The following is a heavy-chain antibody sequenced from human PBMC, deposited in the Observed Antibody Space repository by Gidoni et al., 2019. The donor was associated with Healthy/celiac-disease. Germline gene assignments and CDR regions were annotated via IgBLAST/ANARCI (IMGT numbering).Heavy chain of an antibody. D-gene: IGHD1-26*01. CDR2: INAGNGNT. CDR1: GYTFTSNA. J-gene: IGHJ4*02. V-gene: IGHV1-3*01. Sequence: QVQLVKSGAEGKKPGASVKESCQASGYTFTSNAMHWVRQAPGQRLEWMGWINAGNGNTKYSPTFQGRVTITRDTSASTAYMELSSLRSEDTAVYYCARATIVRATTIAYWGQGTLVTVSS. CDR3: ARATIVRATTIAY.